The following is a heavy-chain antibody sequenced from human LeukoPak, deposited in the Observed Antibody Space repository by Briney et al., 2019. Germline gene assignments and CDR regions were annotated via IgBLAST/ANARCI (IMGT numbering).Heavy chain of an antibody. V-gene: IGHV4-34*01. D-gene: IGHD3-10*01. Sequence: SETLSLTCAVYGGSFSAYYWSWLRQPPGKGLEWIGEINHSGSTNYNPSLKSRVTISVDTSKNQFSLKLSSVTAADTAVYYCARLGLYYYGSGSYYGYGMDVWGKGTTVTVSS. CDR3: ARLGLYYYGSGSYYGYGMDV. CDR2: INHSGST. CDR1: GGSFSAYY. J-gene: IGHJ6*04.